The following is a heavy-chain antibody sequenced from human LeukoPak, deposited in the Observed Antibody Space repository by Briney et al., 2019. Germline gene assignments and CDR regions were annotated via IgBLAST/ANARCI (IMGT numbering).Heavy chain of an antibody. J-gene: IGHJ4*02. V-gene: IGHV3-23*01. D-gene: IGHD2-15*01. Sequence: GGSLRLSCAASGFTLSTYAMSWVRQTPGKGLEWVAATSSSDAGTYHADSVRGRFTISRDNSKNTLYLQMNSLRAEDAAVYFCAKAPVTSCRGSYCYPFDSWGQGTLVTVSS. CDR1: GFTLSTYA. CDR3: AKAPVTSCRGSYCYPFDS. CDR2: TSSSDAGT.